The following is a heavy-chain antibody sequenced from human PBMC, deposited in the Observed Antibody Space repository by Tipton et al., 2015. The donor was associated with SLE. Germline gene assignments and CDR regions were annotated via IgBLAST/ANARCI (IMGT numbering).Heavy chain of an antibody. CDR2: INHSGRT. Sequence: TLSLTCAVYGGSFSGYYWSWIRQPPGKGLEWIGEINHSGRTNYNPSLKSRVTISVDTSKNQFSLKLSSVTAADTAVYYCARDGRRTIFAKGGFYYYYGMDVWGQGTTVTVSS. D-gene: IGHD3-3*01. J-gene: IGHJ6*02. CDR1: GGSFSGYY. CDR3: ARDGRRTIFAKGGFYYYYGMDV. V-gene: IGHV4-34*01.